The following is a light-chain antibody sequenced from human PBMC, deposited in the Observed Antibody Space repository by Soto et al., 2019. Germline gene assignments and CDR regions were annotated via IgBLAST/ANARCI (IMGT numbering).Light chain of an antibody. CDR1: MRDVGAYNL. CDR3: SSYTSKSSLI. Sequence: QSVLTQPASVSGSPGQSITISCAGTMRDVGAYNLVSWYQQHPGRAPQLIIYEVRNRPSGISFRFSGSKSGKTASLTISGLQAEDEADYYCSSYTSKSSLIFGGGAKVTLL. J-gene: IGLJ2*01. CDR2: EVR. V-gene: IGLV2-14*01.